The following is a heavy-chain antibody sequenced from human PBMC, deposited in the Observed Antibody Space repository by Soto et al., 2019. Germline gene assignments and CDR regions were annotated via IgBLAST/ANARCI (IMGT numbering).Heavy chain of an antibody. CDR1: GGTFSSYG. Sequence: QVQLVQSGAEVKKPGSSLKVSCKASGGTFSSYGISWVRPAPGQGLEWMGGIIPFCGTANYAQEFQGRATITSDESTRTVYLELSSLRSDDTAMYYGAGGEGTTFNWFDPWGQGTLVTVSS. D-gene: IGHD3-10*01. CDR2: IIPFCGTA. CDR3: AGGEGTTFNWFDP. J-gene: IGHJ5*02. V-gene: IGHV1-69*01.